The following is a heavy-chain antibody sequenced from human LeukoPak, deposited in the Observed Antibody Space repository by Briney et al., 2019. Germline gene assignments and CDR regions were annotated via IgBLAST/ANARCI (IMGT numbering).Heavy chain of an antibody. Sequence: SETLSLTCTVSGYSISSGYHWGWIRQPPGKGLEWIGSIYHSGSTYYNPSLKSRVTISVDTSKNQFSLKLSSVTAADTAVYYCARGVIPNYDILTGYYKRRENAFDIWGQGTMVTVSS. D-gene: IGHD3-9*01. CDR1: GYSISSGYH. V-gene: IGHV4-38-2*02. CDR2: IYHSGST. CDR3: ARGVIPNYDILTGYYKRRENAFDI. J-gene: IGHJ3*02.